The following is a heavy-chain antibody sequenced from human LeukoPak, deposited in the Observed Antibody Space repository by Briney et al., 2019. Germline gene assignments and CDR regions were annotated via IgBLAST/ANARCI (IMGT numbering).Heavy chain of an antibody. V-gene: IGHV1-3*03. D-gene: IGHD2-15*01. J-gene: IGHJ4*02. Sequence: ASVKVSCKASGYSFTSYYMHWVRQAPGQRLEWMGWINAGNGNTKYPQEFQGRVTITRDTSASTAYMELSSLRSEDMAVYYCARSGYCSGGSCSTYGDSLDYWGQGTLVTVSS. CDR2: INAGNGNT. CDR3: ARSGYCSGGSCSTYGDSLDY. CDR1: GYSFTSYY.